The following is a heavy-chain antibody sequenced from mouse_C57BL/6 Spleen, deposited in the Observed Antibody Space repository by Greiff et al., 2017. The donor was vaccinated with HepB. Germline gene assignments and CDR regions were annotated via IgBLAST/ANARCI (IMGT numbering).Heavy chain of an antibody. J-gene: IGHJ2*01. D-gene: IGHD2-3*01. CDR2: IYPGDGDT. V-gene: IGHV1-82*01. Sequence: VQLQQSGPELVKPGASVKISCKASGYAFSSSWMNWVKQRPGKGLEWIGRIYPGDGDTNYNGKFKGKATLTADKSSSTAYMQLSSLTSEDSAVYFCARPDGYYFDDWGQGTTLTVSS. CDR3: ARPDGYYFDD. CDR1: GYAFSSSW.